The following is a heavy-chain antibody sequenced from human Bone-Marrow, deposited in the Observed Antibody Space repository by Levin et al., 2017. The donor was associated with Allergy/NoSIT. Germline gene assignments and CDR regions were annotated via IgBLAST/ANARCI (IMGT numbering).Heavy chain of an antibody. Sequence: GGSLRLSCKASGYSFFNHWIGWVRQMPGEGLEWMGFVFPDDSDTRYSPSFQGQVTISADTSINTAYLSWSSLTASDTALYFCVTTVTTLGLDYWGQGTLVSVSS. V-gene: IGHV5-51*01. CDR3: VTTVTTLGLDY. CDR1: GYSFFNHW. CDR2: VFPDDSDT. J-gene: IGHJ4*02. D-gene: IGHD4-17*01.